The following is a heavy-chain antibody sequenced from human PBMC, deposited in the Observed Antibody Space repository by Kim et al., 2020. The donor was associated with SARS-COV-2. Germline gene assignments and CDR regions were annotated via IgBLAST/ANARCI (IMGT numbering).Heavy chain of an antibody. J-gene: IGHJ3*02. Sequence: GGSLRLSCAASGFTFSSYAMHWVRQAPGKGLEWVAVISYDGSNKYYADSVKGRFTISRDNSKNTLYLQMNSLRAEDTAVYYCARDNGIAAPLGAFDIWGQGTMVTVSS. D-gene: IGHD6-6*01. CDR3: ARDNGIAAPLGAFDI. CDR1: GFTFSSYA. CDR2: ISYDGSNK. V-gene: IGHV3-30-3*01.